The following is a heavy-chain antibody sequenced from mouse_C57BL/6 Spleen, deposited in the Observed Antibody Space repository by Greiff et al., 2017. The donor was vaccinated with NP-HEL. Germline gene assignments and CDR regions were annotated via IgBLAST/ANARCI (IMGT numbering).Heavy chain of an antibody. D-gene: IGHD1-1*01. CDR2: IYPGSGNT. V-gene: IGHV1-76*01. Sequence: QVQLQQSGAELVRPGASVKLSCKASGYTFTDYYINWVKQRPGQGLEWIARIYPGSGNTYYNEKFKGKATLTAEKSSSTAYMQLSSLTSEDSAVYFCAGYGMMDYWGQGTSVTVSS. CDR1: GYTFTDYY. J-gene: IGHJ4*01. CDR3: AGYGMMDY.